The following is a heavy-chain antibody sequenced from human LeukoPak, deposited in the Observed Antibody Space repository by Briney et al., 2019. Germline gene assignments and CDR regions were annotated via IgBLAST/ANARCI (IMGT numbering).Heavy chain of an antibody. CDR1: GFTFSSYA. Sequence: QSGWSLRLSCAASGFTFSSYAMSWVRQAPGKGLEWVSAISGSGGSTYYADFVKGRFTVSRDNSKNTLYLQMNSLTTEDTAVYYCAKRRLEDSGTYGGGFDFWGQGTMVTVSS. J-gene: IGHJ3*01. V-gene: IGHV3-23*01. CDR2: ISGSGGST. D-gene: IGHD4-23*01. CDR3: AKRRLEDSGTYGGGFDF.